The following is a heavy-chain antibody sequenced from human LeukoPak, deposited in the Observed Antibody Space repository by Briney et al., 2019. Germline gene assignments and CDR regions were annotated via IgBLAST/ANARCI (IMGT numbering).Heavy chain of an antibody. CDR1: GFSFGSYA. CDR3: ARDGGTIMITFGGVMGPPNFDY. D-gene: IGHD3-16*01. J-gene: IGHJ4*02. Sequence: PGGSLRLSCVASGFSFGSYALSWVRQAPGKGLEWVSGISGSGGSTYYADSVKGRFTISRDNSKNTLYLQMNSLRAEDTAVYYCARDGGTIMITFGGVMGPPNFDYWGQGTLVTVSS. V-gene: IGHV3-23*01. CDR2: ISGSGGST.